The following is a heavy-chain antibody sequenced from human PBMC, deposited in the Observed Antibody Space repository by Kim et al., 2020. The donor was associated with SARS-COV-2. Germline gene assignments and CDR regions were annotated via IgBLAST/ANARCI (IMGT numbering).Heavy chain of an antibody. V-gene: IGHV3-53*01. CDR1: GFVVSSNY. J-gene: IGHJ4*02. CDR3: TRESTLKPHEY. Sequence: GGSLRLSCAVSGFVVSSNYMSWVRQAPGKGLEWVSLIDTGGGIYYADSVRGRFTISRDTSKNTLYLQMNSLRAEDTAVYFCTRESTLKPHEYWGQGTLVT. CDR2: IDTGGGI.